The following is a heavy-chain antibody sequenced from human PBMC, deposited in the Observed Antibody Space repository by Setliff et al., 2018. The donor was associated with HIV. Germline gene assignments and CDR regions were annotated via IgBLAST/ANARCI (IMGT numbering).Heavy chain of an antibody. CDR3: VNSGYDGDYYYYYMDV. Sequence: SETLSLTCTVSGGSISSGGYFWSWIRQLPGKGLEWIGYIYYSGSTYYNPPLKSRVSIFVDTTKNEFSLNLRSVTAADTAVYFCVNSGYDGDYYYYYMDVWGKGTTVTVSS. V-gene: IGHV4-30-4*08. CDR1: GGSISSGGYF. D-gene: IGHD5-12*01. CDR2: IYYSGST. J-gene: IGHJ6*03.